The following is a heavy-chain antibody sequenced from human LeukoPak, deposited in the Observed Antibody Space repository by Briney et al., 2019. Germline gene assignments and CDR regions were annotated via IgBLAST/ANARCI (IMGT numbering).Heavy chain of an antibody. CDR2: VSLAGRT. CDR1: GGSITTTNY. V-gene: IGHV4-4*02. D-gene: IGHD1-26*01. J-gene: IGHJ4*02. CDR3: SRESGPFCPFGH. Sequence: KSSETLSLTCGVSGGSITTTNYWSWVRQPPGGGLEWIGEVSLAGRTRYNPSLKNRVNISIDESMNHLYLNLASVTAADTAVYYCSRESGPFCPFGHWGQGTLVAVTS.